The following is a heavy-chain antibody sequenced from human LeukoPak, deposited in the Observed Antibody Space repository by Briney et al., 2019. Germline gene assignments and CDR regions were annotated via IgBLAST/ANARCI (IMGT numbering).Heavy chain of an antibody. Sequence: GASVKVSCKASGYTFTSYGISWVRQAPGQGLEWMGWISAYNGNTNYAQKLQGRVTMTTDTSTSTAYMELRSLRSDDAAVYYCAREACSGGSCYPGYWGQGTLVTVSS. V-gene: IGHV1-18*01. J-gene: IGHJ4*02. D-gene: IGHD2-15*01. CDR2: ISAYNGNT. CDR3: AREACSGGSCYPGY. CDR1: GYTFTSYG.